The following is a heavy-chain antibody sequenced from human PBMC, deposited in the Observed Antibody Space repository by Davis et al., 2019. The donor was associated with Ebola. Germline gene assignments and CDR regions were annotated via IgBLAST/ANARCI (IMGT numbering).Heavy chain of an antibody. CDR2: IRYDASIE. CDR3: ARDPRGTVTPYYFDY. Sequence: GGSLRLSCAASGFTFSSCDMHWVRQAPGKGLEWVAFIRYDASIEYYADSVKGRFTISRDRSKNTLHLQMNSLRDEDTAVYYCARDPRGTVTPYYFDYWGQGTLVTVSS. CDR1: GFTFSSCD. J-gene: IGHJ4*02. D-gene: IGHD4-11*01. V-gene: IGHV3-30*02.